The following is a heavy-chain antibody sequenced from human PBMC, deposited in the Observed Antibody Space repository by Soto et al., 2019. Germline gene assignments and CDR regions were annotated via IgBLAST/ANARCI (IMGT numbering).Heavy chain of an antibody. CDR2: IDTSSTKI. D-gene: IGHD3-3*01. CDR1: GYTFSDYY. V-gene: IGHV3-11*01. CDR3: ASHYDLWSGYLSPVDY. Sequence: QVQLVESGGDLVKPGGSLRLSCAASGYTFSDYYLSWIRQAPGKGLEWISYIDTSSTKIYYADSVKGRFTISRDNGKNSLFLEMNSLGVEDTAVYFCASHYDLWSGYLSPVDYWGQGTLVTVSS. J-gene: IGHJ4*02.